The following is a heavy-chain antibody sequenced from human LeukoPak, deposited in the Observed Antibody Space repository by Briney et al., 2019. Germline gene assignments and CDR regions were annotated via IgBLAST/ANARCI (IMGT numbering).Heavy chain of an antibody. CDR2: LYYSGDT. CDR1: GGSISSYY. V-gene: IGHV4-59*08. J-gene: IGHJ2*01. CDR3: ARRGPGNWYFDL. Sequence: PSETLSLTCTVSGGSISSYYWSWIRQPPGRGLEWIGYLYYSGDTNYNPSLKSRVTISVDTSKNQFSLNLSSVTAADTAVYYCARRGPGNWYFDLWGRGALVTVSS.